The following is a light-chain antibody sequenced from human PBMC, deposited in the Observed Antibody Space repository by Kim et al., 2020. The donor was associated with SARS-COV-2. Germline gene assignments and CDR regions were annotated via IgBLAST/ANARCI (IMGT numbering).Light chain of an antibody. CDR1: QIINGY. V-gene: IGKV1-5*03. Sequence: AYVGDRVTITCPASQIINGYLAWYQQKPGKAPKFFIYKTSILEGGVPSRFSGSGSGTEYTLTISSLQPDDLATYYCQQYHSFPLTFGGGTKVDIK. J-gene: IGKJ4*01. CDR2: KTS. CDR3: QQYHSFPLT.